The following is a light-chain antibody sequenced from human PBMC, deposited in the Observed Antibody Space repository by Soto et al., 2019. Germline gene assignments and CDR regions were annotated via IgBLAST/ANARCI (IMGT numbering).Light chain of an antibody. CDR3: QQYNTLDS. CDR2: DAS. Sequence: DIQMTQSPSTLSASVGDRVTITCRASQSISSWVAWYQQQSRKAPKLLIYDASTLESGVPSRFSGSGSGTEFTLTISSLQPDDFATYYCQQYNTLDSFGQGTRLEIK. CDR1: QSISSW. J-gene: IGKJ2*01. V-gene: IGKV1-5*01.